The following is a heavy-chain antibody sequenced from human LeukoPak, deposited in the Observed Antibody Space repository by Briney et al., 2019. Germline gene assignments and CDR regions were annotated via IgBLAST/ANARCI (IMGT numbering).Heavy chain of an antibody. J-gene: IGHJ4*02. D-gene: IGHD2-2*01. CDR1: GFTFSSYA. CDR2: ISGSGGST. Sequence: PGGSLRLSCAASGFTFSSYAMSWVRQAPGKGLEWVSAISGSGGSTYYADSVKGRFTISRDNSKNTLYLQMNSLRAEDTAVYYCASHDEYCSSTSCYGIYFEYWGQGTLVTVSS. CDR3: ASHDEYCSSTSCYGIYFEY. V-gene: IGHV3-23*01.